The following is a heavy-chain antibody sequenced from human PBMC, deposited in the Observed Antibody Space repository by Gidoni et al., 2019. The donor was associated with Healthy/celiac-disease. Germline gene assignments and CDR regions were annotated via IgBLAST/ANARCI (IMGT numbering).Heavy chain of an antibody. V-gene: IGHV3-30*03. CDR3: LGEIEFTVTRDY. D-gene: IGHD4-17*01. Sequence: QVQLVESGGGVVQPGRSLRLSCAASGFTFSSYGMHWVRQAPGKGLEWVAVISYDGSNKYYADSVKGRFTISRDNSKNTLYLQMNSLRAEDTAVYYCLGEIEFTVTRDYWGQGTLVTVSS. CDR2: ISYDGSNK. J-gene: IGHJ4*02. CDR1: GFTFSSYG.